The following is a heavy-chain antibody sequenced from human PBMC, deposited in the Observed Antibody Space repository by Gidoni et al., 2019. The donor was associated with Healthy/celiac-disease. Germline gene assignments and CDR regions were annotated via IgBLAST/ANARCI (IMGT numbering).Heavy chain of an antibody. V-gene: IGHV1-2*02. CDR2: INPNSGGT. CDR1: GYTFTGYY. D-gene: IGHD6-19*01. J-gene: IGHJ4*02. CDR3: ARDLGQWLVPGGIDY. Sequence: QVQLVQSGAEVKKPGASVKVSCKASGYTFTGYYMHWVRQAPGQGLEWMGWINPNSGGTNYAQKVQGRVTMTRDTSISTAYMELSRLRSDDTAVYYCARDLGQWLVPGGIDYWGQGTLVTVSS.